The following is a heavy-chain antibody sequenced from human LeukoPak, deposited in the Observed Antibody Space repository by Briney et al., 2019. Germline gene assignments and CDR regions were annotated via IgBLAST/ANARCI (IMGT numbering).Heavy chain of an antibody. CDR3: AKDYGITGTRTFDC. J-gene: IGHJ4*02. Sequence: GGSLRLSCAASGFTFDDYAMHWVRQAPGKGLEWVSGISWNSGSIGYADSVKGRFTISRDNAKNSLYLQMNSLRAEDTALYYCAKDYGITGTRTFDCWGQGTLVTVSS. D-gene: IGHD1-20*01. V-gene: IGHV3-9*01. CDR1: GFTFDDYA. CDR2: ISWNSGSI.